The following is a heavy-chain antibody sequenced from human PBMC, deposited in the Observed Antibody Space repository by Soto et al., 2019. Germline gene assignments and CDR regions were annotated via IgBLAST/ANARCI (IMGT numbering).Heavy chain of an antibody. V-gene: IGHV3-9*01. Sequence: SLQLSCAASGFTFESYAMQWVRQAPGKGLEWVASISWHSDTIAYADAVKGRFIISRDNAKNLVFLQMNSLRLEDTAFYYCARADNRDSWGQGTLVTVS. CDR3: ARADNRDS. CDR2: ISWHSDTI. J-gene: IGHJ4*02. CDR1: GFTFESYA.